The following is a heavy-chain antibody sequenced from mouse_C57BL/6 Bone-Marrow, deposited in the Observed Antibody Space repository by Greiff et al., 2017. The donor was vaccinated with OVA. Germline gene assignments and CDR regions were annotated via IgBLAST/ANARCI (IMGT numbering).Heavy chain of an antibody. D-gene: IGHD1-1*01. CDR2: IDPSDSYT. CDR1: GYTFTSYW. V-gene: IGHV1-59*01. Sequence: QVQLQQPGAELVRPGTSVKLSCKASGYTFTSYWMHWVKQRPGQGLEWIGVIDPSDSYTNYNQKFKGKATLTVDTSSSTAYMQLSSLTSEDSAVDYWASNCTTPYWYYNVWGTGTTGTVSS. CDR3: ASNCTTPYWYYNV. J-gene: IGHJ1*03.